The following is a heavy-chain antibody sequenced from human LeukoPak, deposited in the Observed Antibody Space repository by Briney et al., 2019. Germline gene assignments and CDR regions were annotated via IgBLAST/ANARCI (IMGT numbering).Heavy chain of an antibody. D-gene: IGHD3-16*01. CDR1: GYTFTGYY. CDR3: ARPDDYASKPFDY. CDR2: INPNSGGT. Sequence: ASVKVSCKASGYTFTGYYMHWVRQAPGQGLEWMGWINPNSGGTNYAQKFQGRVTMTRDTSISTAYMELSRLRSDDTAVYYCARPDDYASKPFDYWGQGTLVTVSS. V-gene: IGHV1-2*02. J-gene: IGHJ4*02.